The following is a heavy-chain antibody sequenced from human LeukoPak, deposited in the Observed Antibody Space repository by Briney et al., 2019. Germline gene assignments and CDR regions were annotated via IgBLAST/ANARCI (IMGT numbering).Heavy chain of an antibody. CDR1: GFTFSSYS. J-gene: IGHJ4*02. CDR3: AKADDHRSGQGFDY. Sequence: PGGSLRLSCAASGFTFSSYSMNWVRQAPGKGLEWVSSISSSSSYIYYADSVKGRFPISRDNSKNTLYLQMNSLRAEDTAVYYCAKADDHRSGQGFDYWGQGTLVTVSS. D-gene: IGHD3-22*01. CDR2: ISSSSSYI. V-gene: IGHV3-21*01.